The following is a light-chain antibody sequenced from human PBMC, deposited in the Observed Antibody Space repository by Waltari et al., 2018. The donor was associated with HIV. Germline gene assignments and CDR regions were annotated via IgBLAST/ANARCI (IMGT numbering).Light chain of an antibody. J-gene: IGKJ5*01. Sequence: DIQMTQSPSSVSASVGDRVTIPWRASQGTSSWLAWYQQKPAKAPRILIYAASNLQSGVPSRFSGSGSETDFTLTINSLQPEDFATYYCQQANSFPITFGQGTRLEIK. CDR1: QGTSSW. CDR2: AAS. CDR3: QQANSFPIT. V-gene: IGKV1-12*01.